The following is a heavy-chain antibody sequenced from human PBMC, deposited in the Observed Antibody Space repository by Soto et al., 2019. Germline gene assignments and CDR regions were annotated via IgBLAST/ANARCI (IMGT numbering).Heavy chain of an antibody. V-gene: IGHV3-21*01. Sequence: LRLSCAASGFNFNTYSMNWVRQAPGKGLEWVSFISTSGGYKYYADSVRGRFTISRDNAKKSVYLEMNSLTADDTAVYYCAGERSALPGARDAMDVWGRGTTVTVSS. CDR2: ISTSGGYK. CDR3: AGERSALPGARDAMDV. J-gene: IGHJ6*02. D-gene: IGHD1-26*01. CDR1: GFNFNTYS.